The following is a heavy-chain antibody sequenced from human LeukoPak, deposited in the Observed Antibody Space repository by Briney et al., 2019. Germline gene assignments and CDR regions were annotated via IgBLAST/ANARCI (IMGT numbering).Heavy chain of an antibody. CDR2: INTNTGNP. Sequence: GASVKVSCKASGYTFTSYAMNWVRQAPGQGLEWMGWINTNTGNPTYAQGFTGRFVFSLDTSVSTAYLQISSLKAEDTAVYYCARDLGHDQRFLEWLTHLWFDPWGQGTLVTVSS. J-gene: IGHJ5*02. V-gene: IGHV7-4-1*02. D-gene: IGHD3-3*01. CDR1: GYTFTSYA. CDR3: ARDLGHDQRFLEWLTHLWFDP.